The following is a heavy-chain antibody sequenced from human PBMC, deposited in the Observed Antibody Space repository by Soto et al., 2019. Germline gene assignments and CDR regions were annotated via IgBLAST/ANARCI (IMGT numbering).Heavy chain of an antibody. CDR1: GYTFTSYG. V-gene: IGHV1-18*01. CDR3: TTLGYSGYGRGIAFDY. J-gene: IGHJ4*02. CDR2: ISAYNGNT. D-gene: IGHD5-12*01. Sequence: ASVKVSCKASGYTFTSYGISWVRQAPGQGLEWMGWISAYNGNTNYAQKLQGRVTMTTDTSTSTAYMELRSLRSDDTAVYYCTTLGYSGYGRGIAFDYWGQGTLVTVSS.